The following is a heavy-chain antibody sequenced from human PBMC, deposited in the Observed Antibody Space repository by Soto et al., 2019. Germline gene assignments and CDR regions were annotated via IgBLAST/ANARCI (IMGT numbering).Heavy chain of an antibody. CDR1: GCPLSSYS. D-gene: IGHD3-22*01. Sequence: PGGSLPLSCAASGCPLSSYSMNWVRQAKGKGLEWVSSISSSSSYIYYADSVKGRFTISRDNAKNSLYLQMNSLRAEDTAVYYCARDYVDSSGYYCNFDYWGQGTLVTVSS. V-gene: IGHV3-21*01. CDR3: ARDYVDSSGYYCNFDY. J-gene: IGHJ4*02. CDR2: ISSSSSYI.